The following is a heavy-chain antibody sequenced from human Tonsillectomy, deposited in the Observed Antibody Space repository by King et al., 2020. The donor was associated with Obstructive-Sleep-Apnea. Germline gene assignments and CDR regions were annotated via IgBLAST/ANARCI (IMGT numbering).Heavy chain of an antibody. CDR1: GFTFRSYA. CDR3: AKDSMDYDTLTGPVDY. J-gene: IGHJ4*02. CDR2: LSGSGGIT. V-gene: IGHV3-23*04. D-gene: IGHD3-9*01. Sequence: VQLVESGGDLVQPGGSLRLSCAASGFTFRSYAMSWVRQAAGGGLEWGSGLSGSGGITDYADSVKGRFTISRDNSKNPVYLQMNSLRAEETAVYYCAKDSMDYDTLTGPVDYWGQGTLVTVSS.